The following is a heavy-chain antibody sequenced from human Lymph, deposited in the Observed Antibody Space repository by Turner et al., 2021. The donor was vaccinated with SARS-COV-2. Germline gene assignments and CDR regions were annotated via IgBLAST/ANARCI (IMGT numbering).Heavy chain of an antibody. V-gene: IGHV4-39*01. CDR3: ARQRLTRYGMDV. Sequence: QLQLQESRPGLVQPSETLSLTCTVSGSSISSSNYYWSWIRQPPGKGLVWIGTIYYGGSTYYNPSFKSRITISLDTSKNQFSLKLSSVTAADSAVYYCARQRLTRYGMDVWGQGTTVTVSS. CDR1: GSSISSSNYY. D-gene: IGHD2-21*02. J-gene: IGHJ6*02. CDR2: IYYGGST.